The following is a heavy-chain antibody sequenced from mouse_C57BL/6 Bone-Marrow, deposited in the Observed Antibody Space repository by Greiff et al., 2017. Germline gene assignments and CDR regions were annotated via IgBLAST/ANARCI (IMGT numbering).Heavy chain of an antibody. J-gene: IGHJ2*01. CDR2: IDPENGDT. CDR3: TLPYYFDY. CDR1: GFPITDYY. D-gene: IGHD5-5*01. Sequence: VQLQQSGAELVRPGASVKLSCTASGFPITDYYMHWVKQRPEQGLEWIGWIDPENGDTEYASKFQGKATITADTSSNTAYLQLSSLTSEDTAVYYCTLPYYFDYWGQGTTLTVSS. V-gene: IGHV14-4*01.